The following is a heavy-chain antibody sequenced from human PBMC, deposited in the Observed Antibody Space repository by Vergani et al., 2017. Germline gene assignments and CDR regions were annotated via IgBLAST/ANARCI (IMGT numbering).Heavy chain of an antibody. CDR3: PRDFWVRGVRAYYYYYMDV. D-gene: IGHD3-10*01. CDR2: IWYDGSNK. V-gene: IGHV3-33*01. J-gene: IGHJ6*03. CDR1: GFTFSSYG. Sequence: QVQLVESGGGVVQPGRSLRLSCAASGFTFSSYGMHWVRQAPGKGLEWVAVIWYDGSNKYYADSVKGRFTISRDNSKNTLYLQMNSLRAEDTAVYYCPRDFWVRGVRAYYYYYMDVWGKGTTVTVSS.